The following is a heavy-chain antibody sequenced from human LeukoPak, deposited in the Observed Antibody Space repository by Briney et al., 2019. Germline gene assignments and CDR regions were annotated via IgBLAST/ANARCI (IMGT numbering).Heavy chain of an antibody. V-gene: IGHV1-2*02. J-gene: IGHJ4*02. CDR2: INPDRGGT. CDR1: GNTFAGHN. Sequence: ASVKVSCKAPGNTFAGHNIHWMQQAPGQGLELMGWINPDRGGTDYARQFQGRVTMTSDTSIRAAYMELSSLVSEDSAVYFCAISIQAAAIPAFDYWGQGTLVTVSS. CDR3: AISIQAAAIPAFDY. D-gene: IGHD6-25*01.